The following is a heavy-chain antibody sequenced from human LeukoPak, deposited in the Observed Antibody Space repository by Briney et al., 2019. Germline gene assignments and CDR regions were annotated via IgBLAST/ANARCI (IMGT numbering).Heavy chain of an antibody. CDR1: GLTFSSYG. CDR2: ITGNGGDT. CDR3: AKDPNGDYLGAFDS. V-gene: IGHV3-23*01. J-gene: IGHJ4*02. Sequence: GGSLRLSCAGSGLTFSSYGMTWVRQAPGKGLEWVAAITGNGGDTRYAHSVKGRFTISRDNSKNTLYLQMNSLRAEDTATYYCAKDPNGDYLGAFDSWGQGTLVTVSS. D-gene: IGHD4-17*01.